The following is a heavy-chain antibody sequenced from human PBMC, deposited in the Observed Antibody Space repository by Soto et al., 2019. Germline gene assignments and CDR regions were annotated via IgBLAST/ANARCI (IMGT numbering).Heavy chain of an antibody. J-gene: IGHJ5*02. D-gene: IGHD4-4*01. Sequence: GGSLRLSCAASGSSFPNYPMHWVRQTPDKGLEWLAVISHDGVTKNSADSVKGRFSISRDNSRNRLYLDMNSLRTEDTAMYYCVRGGYSSSWERLDPWGQGTLVTVSS. CDR1: GSSFPNYP. CDR2: ISHDGVTK. CDR3: VRGGYSSSWERLDP. V-gene: IGHV3-30-3*01.